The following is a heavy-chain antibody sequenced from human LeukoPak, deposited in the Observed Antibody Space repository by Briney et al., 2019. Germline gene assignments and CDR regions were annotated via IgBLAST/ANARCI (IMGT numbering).Heavy chain of an antibody. CDR2: INPSGGST. V-gene: IGHV1-46*01. CDR3: ARDLYHRYYDNSGYAFDY. J-gene: IGHJ4*02. CDR1: GYIFTSYH. Sequence: ASVKVSCTASGYIFTSYHIHWVRQAPGQGLEWMGIINPSGGSTNYAQKFQGRVTMTRDTSTSTVYMELSSLRSEDTAVYYCARDLYHRYYDNSGYAFDYWGQGTLVTVSS. D-gene: IGHD3-22*01.